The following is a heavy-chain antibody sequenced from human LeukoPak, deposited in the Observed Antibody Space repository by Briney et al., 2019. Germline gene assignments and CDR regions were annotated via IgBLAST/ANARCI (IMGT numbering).Heavy chain of an antibody. D-gene: IGHD3-22*01. V-gene: IGHV4-59*01. CDR3: AQTAKYYDSSGYAMYWFDP. CDR2: IYYSGST. J-gene: IGHJ5*02. Sequence: SETLSLTCTVSGGSISSYYWSWIRQPPGKGLEWIGYIYYSGSTNYNPSLKSRVTISVDTSKNQFSLKLSSVTAADTAVYYCAQTAKYYDSSGYAMYWFDPWGQGTLVTVSS. CDR1: GGSISSYY.